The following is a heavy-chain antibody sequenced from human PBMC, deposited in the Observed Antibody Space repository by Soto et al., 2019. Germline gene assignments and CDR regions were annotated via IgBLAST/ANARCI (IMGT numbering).Heavy chain of an antibody. CDR2: IYPGDSDT. D-gene: IGHD6-19*01. V-gene: IGHV5-51*01. Sequence: PGESLKISCKCSGYSFTSYWIGWVRQIPGKGLEWMGIIYPGDSDTRYSPSFQGQVTISADKSISTAYLQWSSLKASDTAMYYCARRSSGWYGWFDPWGQGTLVTVSS. J-gene: IGHJ5*02. CDR3: ARRSSGWYGWFDP. CDR1: GYSFTSYW.